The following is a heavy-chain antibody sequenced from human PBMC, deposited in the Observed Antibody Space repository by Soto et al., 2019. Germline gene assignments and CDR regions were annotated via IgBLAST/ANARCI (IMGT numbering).Heavy chain of an antibody. J-gene: IGHJ4*02. CDR2: IVPIFATA. V-gene: IGHV1-69*12. CDR1: GGTFSSYE. D-gene: IGHD6-19*01. Sequence: QVQLVQSGAEVKKPGSSVKVSCKASGGTFSSYEINWVRQVPGQGLEWMGGIVPIFATANYAPKFQGRVTLTAYQSTTTANMELPSLPTADPALYYCAQEAAHHRTGWQYWGQGTLVTVSS. CDR3: AQEAAHHRTGWQY.